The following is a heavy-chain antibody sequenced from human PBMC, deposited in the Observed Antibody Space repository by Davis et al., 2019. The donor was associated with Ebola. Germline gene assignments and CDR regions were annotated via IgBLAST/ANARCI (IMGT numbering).Heavy chain of an antibody. Sequence: GESLKISCAASGFTFSSYAMSWVRQAPGKGLEWVSAISGSGGSTYYADSVKGRFTISRDNSKNTLYLQMNSLRAEDTAVYYCAKDRAAPLEWLLSVSRGYGMDVWGKGTTVTVSS. CDR3: AKDRAAPLEWLLSVSRGYGMDV. J-gene: IGHJ6*04. D-gene: IGHD3-3*01. V-gene: IGHV3-23*01. CDR2: ISGSGGST. CDR1: GFTFSSYA.